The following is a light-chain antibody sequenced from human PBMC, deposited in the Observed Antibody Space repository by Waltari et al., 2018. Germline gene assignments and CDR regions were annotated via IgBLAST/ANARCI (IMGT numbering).Light chain of an antibody. Sequence: SYELTQPPSVSVSPGQTARIPCSGDALPKQYVYWYQQKPGQAPVLFLYKDEERPSGIPERFSGSSSGTTATLTISGVQAEDEADYYCQSADSTGTYYVFAAGTKVTVL. J-gene: IGLJ1*01. CDR3: QSADSTGTYYV. V-gene: IGLV3-25*03. CDR1: ALPKQY. CDR2: KDE.